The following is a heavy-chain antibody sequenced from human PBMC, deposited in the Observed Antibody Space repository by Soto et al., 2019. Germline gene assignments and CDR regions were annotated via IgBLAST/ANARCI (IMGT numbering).Heavy chain of an antibody. V-gene: IGHV4-4*02. CDR3: ARIYSSSSRDY. D-gene: IGHD6-6*01. Sequence: SETLSLTCAVSGGSISSSNWWSWVRQPPGKGLEWIGEIYHSGSTNYNPSLKSRVTISVDTSKNQFSLKLSSVTAADTAVYYCARIYSSSSRDYWGQGTLVTVSS. J-gene: IGHJ4*02. CDR1: GGSISSSNW. CDR2: IYHSGST.